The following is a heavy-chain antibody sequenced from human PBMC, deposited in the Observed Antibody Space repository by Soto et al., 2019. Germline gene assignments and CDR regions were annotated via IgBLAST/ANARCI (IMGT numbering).Heavy chain of an antibody. D-gene: IGHD6-19*01. J-gene: IGHJ4*02. Sequence: GSLRLSCAASGFTFSNYPMTWVRQAPGKGLEWVSSISNSGRSTYLADSVRGRFTISRDNSKDTLYLQMNILSGDDTAVYYCAKGSRSSATGRFFFDYWGQGTLVTVSS. CDR3: AKGSRSSATGRFFFDY. V-gene: IGHV3-23*01. CDR2: ISNSGRST. CDR1: GFTFSNYP.